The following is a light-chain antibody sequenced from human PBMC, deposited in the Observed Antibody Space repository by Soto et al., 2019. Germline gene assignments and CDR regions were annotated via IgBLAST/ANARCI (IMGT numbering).Light chain of an antibody. J-gene: IGKJ1*01. Sequence: EIGLTQSPGTLSLSPVERGALSCRASQSVRSAYLAWYQQKPGQAPRLLIYGASSRATGIPDRFSGSGSGTDFTLTISRLEPEDFAVYYCQQYGSSPETFGQGTKVEIK. V-gene: IGKV3-20*01. CDR3: QQYGSSPET. CDR1: QSVRSAY. CDR2: GAS.